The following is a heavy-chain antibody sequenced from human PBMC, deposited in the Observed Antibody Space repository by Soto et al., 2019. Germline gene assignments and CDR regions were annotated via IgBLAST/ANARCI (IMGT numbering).Heavy chain of an antibody. CDR2: ISGSGGST. CDR1: GFTFSSYA. Sequence: GGSLRLSCAASGFTFSSYAMSWVRQAPGKGLEWVSAISGSGGSTYYADSVKGRFTISRDNSKNTLYLQMNSLRAEDTAVYYCAKDRGFSYYKGRFGMDVWGQGTTVTVSS. V-gene: IGHV3-23*01. D-gene: IGHD3-22*01. CDR3: AKDRGFSYYKGRFGMDV. J-gene: IGHJ6*02.